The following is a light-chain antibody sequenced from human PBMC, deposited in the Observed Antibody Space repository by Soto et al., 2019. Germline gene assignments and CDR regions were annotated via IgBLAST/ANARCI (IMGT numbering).Light chain of an antibody. CDR2: GAS. V-gene: IGKV3-15*01. J-gene: IGKJ4*02. CDR3: QQYNNWPPLT. Sequence: EIVMTQSPATLSVSPGERATLSCRASQSVSSNLAWYQQKPGQAPRLLIYGASTRATGIPARFSCSGSGTEFTLTISSLQSEECAVYYCQQYNNWPPLTFGGGTKVEIK. CDR1: QSVSSN.